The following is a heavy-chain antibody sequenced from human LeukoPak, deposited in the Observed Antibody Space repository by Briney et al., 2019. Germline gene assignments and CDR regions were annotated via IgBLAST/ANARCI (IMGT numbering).Heavy chain of an antibody. J-gene: IGHJ4*02. CDR2: INPSGGST. CDR1: GYTFTSYY. V-gene: IGHV1-46*01. CDR3: ARDPRLADYFDY. Sequence: ASVKVSCKASGYTFTSYYMHWVRQAPGQGLEWMGIINPSGGSTSYAQKFQGRVTMTRDMSTSTVYMELSSLRSEDTAVYYCARDPRLADYFDYWGQGTLVTVSS.